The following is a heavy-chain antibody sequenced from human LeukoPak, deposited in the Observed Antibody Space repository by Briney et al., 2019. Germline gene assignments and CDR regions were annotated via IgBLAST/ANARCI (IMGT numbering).Heavy chain of an antibody. CDR2: ISSSGSTI. Sequence: PGGSLRLSCAASGFTFSSYELNWVRQAPGKGLEWVSYISSSGSTIYYADSVKGRFTISRDNDKNSLYLQMNSLTAEDTAVYYCARDHYGDYPYYYYYMDVWGKGTTVTISS. V-gene: IGHV3-48*03. D-gene: IGHD4-17*01. CDR3: ARDHYGDYPYYYYYMDV. CDR1: GFTFSSYE. J-gene: IGHJ6*03.